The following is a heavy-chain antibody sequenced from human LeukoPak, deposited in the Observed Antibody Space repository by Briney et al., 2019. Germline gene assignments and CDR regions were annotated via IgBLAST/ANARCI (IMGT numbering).Heavy chain of an antibody. CDR1: GFTLDDYG. D-gene: IGHD3-22*01. CDR3: AREGYHDRSGYEDY. V-gene: IGHV3-20*04. J-gene: IGHJ4*02. CDR2: INWNGGTI. Sequence: GGSLRPSCAASGFTLDDYGMSWVRQAPGKVLEWVSGINWNGGTIGYADSVKGRFTISRDNAKNSLYLQMSSLRAEDTALYYCAREGYHDRSGYEDYWGQGTLVTVSS.